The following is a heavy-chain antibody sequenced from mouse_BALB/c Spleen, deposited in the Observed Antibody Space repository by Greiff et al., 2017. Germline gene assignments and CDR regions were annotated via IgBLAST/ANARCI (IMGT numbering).Heavy chain of an antibody. V-gene: IGHV3-6*02. Sequence: EVKLVESGPGLVKPSQSLSLTCSVTGYSITSGYYWNWIRQFPGNKLEWMGYISYDGSNNYNPSLKNRISITRDTSKNQFFLKLNSVTTEDTATYYCAREGTTVVATDYFDYWGQGTTLTVSS. D-gene: IGHD1-1*01. J-gene: IGHJ2*01. CDR2: ISYDGSN. CDR3: AREGTTVVATDYFDY. CDR1: GYSITSGYY.